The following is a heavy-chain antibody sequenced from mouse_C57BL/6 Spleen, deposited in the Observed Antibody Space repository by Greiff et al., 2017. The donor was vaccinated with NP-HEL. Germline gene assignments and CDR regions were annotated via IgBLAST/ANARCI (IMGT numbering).Heavy chain of an antibody. J-gene: IGHJ3*01. D-gene: IGHD2-3*01. CDR1: GYAFTNYL. CDR2: INPGSGGT. Sequence: QVQLQQSGAELVRPGTSVKVSCKASGYAFTNYLIEWVKQRPGQGLEWIGVINPGSGGTNYNEKFKGKATLTAYKSSSTAYMQLSSLTSEDSAVYFCARGDGYYWFAYWGQGTLVTVSA. V-gene: IGHV1-54*01. CDR3: ARGDGYYWFAY.